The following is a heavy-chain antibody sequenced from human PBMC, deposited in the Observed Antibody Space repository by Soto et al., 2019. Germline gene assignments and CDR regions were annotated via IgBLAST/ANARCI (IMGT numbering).Heavy chain of an antibody. V-gene: IGHV1-18*01. CDR3: ARPQNDILTYSYTYYFDP. J-gene: IGHJ5*02. Sequence: QVQLVQSGAEVKKPGASVKVSCKASGFTFSNYGITWLRQVPGQGLEWMGWISAYNGNTVHAQEYQGRLTMTTDTSTSTAYMELRSLRPDDTAVYYCARPQNDILTYSYTYYFDPWGQETLVTVSS. CDR2: ISAYNGNT. D-gene: IGHD3-9*01. CDR1: GFTFSNYG.